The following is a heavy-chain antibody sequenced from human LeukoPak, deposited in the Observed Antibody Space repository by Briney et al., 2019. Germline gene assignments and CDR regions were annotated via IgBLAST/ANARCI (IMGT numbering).Heavy chain of an antibody. CDR3: ARSEGLLWFGELFAPPNYYYGMDV. CDR1: GGSISSGSYY. J-gene: IGHJ6*02. V-gene: IGHV4-61*02. CDR2: IYTSGST. Sequence: PSETLSLTCTVSGGSISSGSYYWSWIRQPAGKGLEWIGRIYTSGSTNYNPSLKSRVTISVDKSKNQFSLKLSSVTAADTAVYYCARSEGLLWFGELFAPPNYYYGMDVWGQGTTVTVSS. D-gene: IGHD3-10*01.